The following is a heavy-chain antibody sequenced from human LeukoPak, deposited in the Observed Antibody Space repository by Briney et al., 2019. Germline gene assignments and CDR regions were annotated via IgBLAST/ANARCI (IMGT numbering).Heavy chain of an antibody. V-gene: IGHV4-39*07. Sequence: SETLSLTCAVYGGSFSSYYWGWIRQPPGKGLEWIGSIYYSGSTYYNPSLKSRVTISVDTSKNQFSLKLSSVTAADTAVYYCATGDPNDYWGQGTLVTVSS. J-gene: IGHJ4*02. CDR3: ATGDPNDY. CDR1: GGSFSSYY. D-gene: IGHD3-10*01. CDR2: IYYSGST.